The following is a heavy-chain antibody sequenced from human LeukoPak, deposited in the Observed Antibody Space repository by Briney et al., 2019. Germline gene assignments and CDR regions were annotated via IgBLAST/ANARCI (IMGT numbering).Heavy chain of an antibody. J-gene: IGHJ6*03. D-gene: IGHD2-2*01. Sequence: KSGGSLRLSRAASGFTFSTYTMNWVRQAPGKGLEWVSYVSSSGGTIYYADSVKGRFTISRDNAKNSLYLQMNSLRAEDTAVYYCARVGTTNYYFYYMDVWGKGTTVTVSS. CDR2: VSSSGGTI. CDR1: GFTFSTYT. V-gene: IGHV3-48*04. CDR3: ARVGTTNYYFYYMDV.